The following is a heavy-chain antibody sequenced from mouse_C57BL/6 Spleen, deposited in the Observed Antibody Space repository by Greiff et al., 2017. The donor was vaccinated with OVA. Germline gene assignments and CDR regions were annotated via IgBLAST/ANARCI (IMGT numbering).Heavy chain of an antibody. J-gene: IGHJ4*01. CDR3: TRNWDSYYAMDY. Sequence: EVKVEESGEGLVKPGGSLKLSCAASGFTFSSYAMSWVRQTPEKRLEWVAYISSGGDYIYYADTVKGRFTISRDNARNTLYLQMSSLKSEDTAMYYCTRNWDSYYAMDYWGQGTSVTVSS. CDR1: GFTFSSYA. V-gene: IGHV5-9-1*02. D-gene: IGHD4-1*01. CDR2: ISSGGDYI.